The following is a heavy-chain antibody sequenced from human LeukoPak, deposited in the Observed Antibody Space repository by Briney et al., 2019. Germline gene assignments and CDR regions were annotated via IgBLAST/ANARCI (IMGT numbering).Heavy chain of an antibody. CDR2: IYYSGST. Sequence: SETLSLTCTVSGGSISSYYWSWIRQPPGKGLEWIGYIYYSGSTNYNPSLKSRVTISVDTSKNQFSQKLSSVTAADTAVYYCARSSSSSWSNLFDYWGQGTLVTVSS. D-gene: IGHD6-13*01. CDR1: GGSISSYY. CDR3: ARSSSSSWSNLFDY. J-gene: IGHJ4*02. V-gene: IGHV4-59*01.